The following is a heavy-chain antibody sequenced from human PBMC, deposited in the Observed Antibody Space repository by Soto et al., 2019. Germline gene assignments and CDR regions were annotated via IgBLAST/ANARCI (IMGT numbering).Heavy chain of an antibody. CDR2: IYYSGST. D-gene: IGHD2-21*02. V-gene: IGHV4-59*01. Sequence: SETLSLTCTVSGGSISSYYWSWIRQPPGKGLEWIGYIYYSGSTNYNPSLKSRVTISVDTSKNQFSLKLSSVTAADTAVYYCARGYCGGDCYSRWFDSWGQGTLVTVS. CDR1: GGSISSYY. J-gene: IGHJ5*01. CDR3: ARGYCGGDCYSRWFDS.